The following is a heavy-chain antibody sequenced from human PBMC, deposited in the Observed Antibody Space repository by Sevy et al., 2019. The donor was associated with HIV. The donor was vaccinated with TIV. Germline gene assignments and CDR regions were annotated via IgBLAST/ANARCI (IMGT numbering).Heavy chain of an antibody. Sequence: SETLSLTCAVYGGSFTGNHWTWIRQPPGKGLEWIGETVHNEITNYNPSLKSRVTISVDTSKRQFSLRLNSVTAADTAVYYCAKGLKLKQVFTTVPPYWFFDLWGRGTLVTVSS. D-gene: IGHD1-1*01. CDR2: TVHNEIT. CDR1: GGSFTGNH. V-gene: IGHV4-34*01. J-gene: IGHJ2*01. CDR3: AKGLKLKQVFTTVPPYWFFDL.